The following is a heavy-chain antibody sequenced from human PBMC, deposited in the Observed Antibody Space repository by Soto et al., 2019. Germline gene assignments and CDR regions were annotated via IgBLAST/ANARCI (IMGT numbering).Heavy chain of an antibody. V-gene: IGHV3-30*03. D-gene: IGHD3-22*01. CDR2: ISYDGSNK. J-gene: IGHJ4*02. CDR3: ARDDYYYDSSVRAPLDY. Sequence: GVSLRLSCAASGFTFSSYGMHWVRQAPGKGLEWVAVISYDGSNKYYADSVKGRFTISRDNSKNTLYLQMNSLRAEDTAVYYCARDDYYYDSSVRAPLDYWGQGTLVTVSS. CDR1: GFTFSSYG.